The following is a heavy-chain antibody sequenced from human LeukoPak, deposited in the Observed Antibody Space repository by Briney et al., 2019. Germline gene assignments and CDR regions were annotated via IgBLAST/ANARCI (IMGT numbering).Heavy chain of an antibody. Sequence: PETLSLTCAVYGGSFSGYYWSWIRQPPGKGLEWIGEINHSGSTNYNPSLKSRVTISVDTSKNQFSLKLSSVTAADTAVYYCASLTGAFDIWGQGTMVTVSS. CDR1: GGSFSGYY. V-gene: IGHV4-34*01. CDR3: ASLTGAFDI. J-gene: IGHJ3*02. D-gene: IGHD1-14*01. CDR2: INHSGST.